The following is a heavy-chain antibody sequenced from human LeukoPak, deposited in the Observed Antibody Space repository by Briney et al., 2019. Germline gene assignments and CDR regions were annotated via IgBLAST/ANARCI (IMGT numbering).Heavy chain of an antibody. D-gene: IGHD2-15*01. CDR2: IRANSNMR. J-gene: IGHJ4*02. CDR3: AKDQEDRGYPSSFDF. CDR1: GFSFSDFT. V-gene: IGHV3-23*01. Sequence: GGSLRLSCAASGFSFSDFTMTWVRQAPGKGLEWVSGIRANSNMRFYLESVRGRFTISRDNSKNTLFLQMDSLRVDDTAVYFCAKDQEDRGYPSSFDFWGQGTLVTVSS.